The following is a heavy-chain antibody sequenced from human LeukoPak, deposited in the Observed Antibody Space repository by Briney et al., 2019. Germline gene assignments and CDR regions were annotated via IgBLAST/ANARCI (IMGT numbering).Heavy chain of an antibody. Sequence: GGSLRLSCAASGFTFSSYAMHWVRQVPGKGLEYVSAISSNGGSTYYANSVKGRFTISRDNSRNTLYLQMGSLRAEDMAVYYCARSYGSSRDPFDYWGQGTLVTVSS. CDR2: ISSNGGST. CDR1: GFTFSSYA. D-gene: IGHD5-18*01. J-gene: IGHJ4*02. V-gene: IGHV3-64*01. CDR3: ARSYGSSRDPFDY.